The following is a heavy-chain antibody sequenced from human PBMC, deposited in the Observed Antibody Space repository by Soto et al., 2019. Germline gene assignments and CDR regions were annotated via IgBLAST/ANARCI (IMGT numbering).Heavy chain of an antibody. CDR3: ARELTSGSYPH. D-gene: IGHD1-26*01. CDR1: GGSISSYY. CDR2: IYYSGST. J-gene: IGHJ4*02. V-gene: IGHV4-59*01. Sequence: PSETLSLTCTVSGGSISSYYWSWIRQPPGKGLEWIGYIYYSGSTNYNPSLKSRVTISVDTSKNQFSLKLSSVTAADTAVYYCARELTSGSYPHWGQGTLVTVSS.